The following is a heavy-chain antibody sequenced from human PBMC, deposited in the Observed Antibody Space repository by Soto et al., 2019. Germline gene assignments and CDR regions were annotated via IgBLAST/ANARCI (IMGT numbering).Heavy chain of an antibody. V-gene: IGHV1-2*02. Sequence: GASVKVSCKASGYTFTSYYMHWVRQAPGQGLEKMGWINPNTGGTNYAQKFQGRVTMTRDTSTRTAYIELSRLTSDYTAVYYCVIFRGFLFISTLYYYYYGMDFWGQGTTVTVSS. CDR3: VIFRGFLFISTLYYYYYGMDF. CDR1: GYTFTSYY. CDR2: INPNTGGT. D-gene: IGHD3-22*01. J-gene: IGHJ6*02.